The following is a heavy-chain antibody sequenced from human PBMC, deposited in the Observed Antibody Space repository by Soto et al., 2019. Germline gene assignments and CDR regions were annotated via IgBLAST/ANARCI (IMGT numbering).Heavy chain of an antibody. CDR1: GFTCSSYS. D-gene: IGHD4-17*01. Sequence: EVQLVESGGGLVQPGGSLRLSCAASGFTCSSYSMNWVRQAPGKGLEWVSYISSSSSTIYYSDSVKGRSTISRDNAKNPLYLQMNSLRDEDTAVYYCARGTPKVTTRAWFDPWGQGTLVTVSS. CDR2: ISSSSSTI. V-gene: IGHV3-48*02. CDR3: ARGTPKVTTRAWFDP. J-gene: IGHJ5*02.